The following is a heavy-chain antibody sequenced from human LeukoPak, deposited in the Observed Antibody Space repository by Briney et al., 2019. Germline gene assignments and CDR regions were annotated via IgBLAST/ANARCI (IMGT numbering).Heavy chain of an antibody. Sequence: GRSLRLSCAASGFTVSINYMSCVRQAPGKGLEWGSVIYSGGNTYYSNSVKGRFTISRDNSKNTLYLQMNSLRAEDTAVYYCAREQIIVAAIYFDYWGQGTLVTVS. CDR2: IYSGGNT. D-gene: IGHD2-2*02. J-gene: IGHJ4*02. CDR3: AREQIIVAAIYFDY. CDR1: GFTVSINY. V-gene: IGHV3-53*01.